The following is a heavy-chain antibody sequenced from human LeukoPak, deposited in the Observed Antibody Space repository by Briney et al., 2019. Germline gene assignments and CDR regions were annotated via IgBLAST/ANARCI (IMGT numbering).Heavy chain of an antibody. CDR2: INPNSGGT. V-gene: IGHV1-2*04. D-gene: IGHD1-26*01. Sequence: ASVKVSCKASGYTFTGYYMHWVRQAPGQGLEWMGWINPNSGGTNYAQKFQGWVTMTRDTSISTAYMELSRLRSDDTAVYYCARARSSGSYALDAFVIWGQGTMVTVSS. CDR3: ARARSSGSYALDAFVI. J-gene: IGHJ3*02. CDR1: GYTFTGYY.